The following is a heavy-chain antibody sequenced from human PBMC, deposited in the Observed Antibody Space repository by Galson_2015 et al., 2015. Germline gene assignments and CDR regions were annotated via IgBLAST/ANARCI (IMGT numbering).Heavy chain of an antibody. Sequence: SCKASGYTFTSYGINWVRQAPGQGLEWMGWISAYNGNTNYAQKLQGRVTMTTDTSTSTAYMELRSLRSDDTAVYYCARYGAAAGSTYFDYWGQGTLVTVSS. CDR1: GYTFTSYG. CDR3: ARYGAAAGSTYFDY. CDR2: ISAYNGNT. D-gene: IGHD6-13*01. J-gene: IGHJ4*02. V-gene: IGHV1-18*01.